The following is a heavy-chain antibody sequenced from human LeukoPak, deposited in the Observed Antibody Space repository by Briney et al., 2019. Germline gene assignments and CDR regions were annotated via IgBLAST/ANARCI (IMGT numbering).Heavy chain of an antibody. CDR1: GFTFSSYG. V-gene: IGHV3-30*02. D-gene: IGHD6-13*01. J-gene: IGHJ4*02. CDR2: IRYDGSNK. CDR3: ANYDRRYSSY. Sequence: GGSLRLSCAASGFTFSSYGMHWVRQAPGKGLEWVAFIRYDGSNKYYADSVKGRFTISRDNSKNTLYLQMNSLRAEDTAVYYCANYDRRYSSYWGQGTLVTVSS.